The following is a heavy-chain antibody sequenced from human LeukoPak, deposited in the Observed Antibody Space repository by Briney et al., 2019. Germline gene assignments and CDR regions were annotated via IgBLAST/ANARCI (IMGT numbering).Heavy chain of an antibody. V-gene: IGHV4-34*01. J-gene: IGHJ4*02. CDR1: GGSFSGYY. CDR3: ARGWAVAVDY. Sequence: PSETLSLTCAVYGGSFSGYYWSWIRQPPGKGLEWTGEINHSGSTNYNPSLKSRVTISVDTSKNQFSLKLSSVTAADTAVYYCARGWAVAVDYWGQGTLVTVSS. D-gene: IGHD6-19*01. CDR2: INHSGST.